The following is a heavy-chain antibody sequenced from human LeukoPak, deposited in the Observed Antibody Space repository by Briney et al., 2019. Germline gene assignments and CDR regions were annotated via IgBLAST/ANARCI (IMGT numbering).Heavy chain of an antibody. V-gene: IGHV3-21*01. CDR3: ARDPAVYGGNSVRYDY. Sequence: GGSLRLSCAASGFTFSSYSMNWVRQAPGKGLEWVSSISSSSSYIYYADSVKGRFTISRDNAKNSLYLQMNSLRAEDTAVYYCARDPAVYGGNSVRYDYWGQGTLVTVSS. D-gene: IGHD4-23*01. J-gene: IGHJ4*02. CDR1: GFTFSSYS. CDR2: ISSSSSYI.